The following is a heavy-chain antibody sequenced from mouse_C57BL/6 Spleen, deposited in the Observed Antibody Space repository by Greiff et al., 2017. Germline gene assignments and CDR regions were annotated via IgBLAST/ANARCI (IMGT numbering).Heavy chain of an antibody. V-gene: IGHV1-59*01. J-gene: IGHJ4*01. CDR1: GYTFTSYW. Sequence: QVQLQQPGAELVRPGTSVKLSCKASGYTFTSYWMHWVKQRPGQGLEWIGVIDPSDSYTNYNQKFKGKATLTVDTSSSTAYMQLSSLTSEDSAVYYCARSDYGNYLYYAMDYWGQGTSVTVSS. D-gene: IGHD2-1*01. CDR3: ARSDYGNYLYYAMDY. CDR2: IDPSDSYT.